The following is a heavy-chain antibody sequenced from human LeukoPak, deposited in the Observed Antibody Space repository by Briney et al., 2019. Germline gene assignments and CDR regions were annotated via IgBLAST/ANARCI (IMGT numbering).Heavy chain of an antibody. CDR1: GFTFTTYG. J-gene: IGHJ3*02. CDR2: ISTYNGNT. CDR3: ASSSGSYYPEDAFDI. V-gene: IGHV1-18*01. D-gene: IGHD1-26*01. Sequence: GASVKVSCKASGFTFTTYGISWVRQAPGQGLEWMGWISTYNGNTNTDYAQKLQGRVTMTTDTSTSTAYMELRSLRSDDTAVYYCASSSGSYYPEDAFDIWGQGTMVTVSS.